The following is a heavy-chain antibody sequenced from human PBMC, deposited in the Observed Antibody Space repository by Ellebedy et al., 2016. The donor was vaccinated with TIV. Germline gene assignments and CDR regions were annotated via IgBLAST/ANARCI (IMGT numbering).Heavy chain of an antibody. CDR2: IFSNDEK. J-gene: IGHJ4*02. V-gene: IGHV2-26*01. CDR1: GFSLTNIIMG. D-gene: IGHD2-21*02. CDR3: VRALKYCGGDCTYKFDF. Sequence: SGPTLVKPKETLTLTCTVSGFSLTNIIMGVSWIRQPPGKALEWLAHIFSNDEKSYSTSLEARLSISKDPAKSQVVLTVANMDPVDTAKYYCVRALKYCGGDCTYKFDFWGQGALVTVSS.